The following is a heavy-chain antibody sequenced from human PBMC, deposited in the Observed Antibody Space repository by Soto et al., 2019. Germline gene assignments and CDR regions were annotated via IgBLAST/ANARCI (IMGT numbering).Heavy chain of an antibody. CDR2: ISSSSSYI. CDR1: GFTFSSYS. V-gene: IGHV3-21*01. J-gene: IGHJ6*02. CDR3: ARTRDSYGHYYYYYGMDV. Sequence: GGSLRLSCAASGFTFSSYSMNWVRQAPGKGLEWVSSISSSSSYIYYAGSVKGRFTISRDNAKNSLYLQMNSLRAEDTAVYYCARTRDSYGHYYYYYGMDVWGQGTTVTVSS. D-gene: IGHD5-18*01.